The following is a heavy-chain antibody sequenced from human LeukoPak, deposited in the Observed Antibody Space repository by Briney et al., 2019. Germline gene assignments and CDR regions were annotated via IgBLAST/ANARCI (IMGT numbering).Heavy chain of an antibody. Sequence: GTLRLSCAASGFTFSSYGMSWVRQAPGKGLEWVSAISGSGGSTYYADSVKGRFTISRDNSKNTLYLQMNSLRAEDTAVYYCAKESETSYYYGSGSIFDYWGQGTLVTVSS. V-gene: IGHV3-23*01. J-gene: IGHJ4*02. D-gene: IGHD3-10*01. CDR2: ISGSGGST. CDR3: AKESETSYYYGSGSIFDY. CDR1: GFTFSSYG.